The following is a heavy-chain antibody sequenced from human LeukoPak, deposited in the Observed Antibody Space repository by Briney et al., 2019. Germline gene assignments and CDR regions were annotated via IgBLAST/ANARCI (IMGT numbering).Heavy chain of an antibody. V-gene: IGHV1-18*01. CDR3: ARESLWFGEFDGYYYYYMDV. CDR2: ISAYNGNT. CDR1: GYTFTSYG. D-gene: IGHD3-10*01. Sequence: APVKVSCKASGYTFTSYGISWVRQAPGQGLEWMGWISAYNGNTNYPQKLQGRVTMTTDTSTSTAYMELRSLRSDDTAVYYCARESLWFGEFDGYYYYYMDVWGKGTTVTISS. J-gene: IGHJ6*03.